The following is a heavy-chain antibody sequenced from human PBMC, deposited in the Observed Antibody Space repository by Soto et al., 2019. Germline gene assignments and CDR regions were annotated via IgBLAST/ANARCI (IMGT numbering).Heavy chain of an antibody. D-gene: IGHD1-26*01. CDR3: VREAISGPLDF. V-gene: IGHV3-23*01. Sequence: GSLRLSCGASGFTFSDNAMTWVRQAPGKGLEWVSSISDDGDSTYYADSVKGRFTVSRDNSKNTLYLEVNSLRHEDTATYYCVREAISGPLDFWGQGTLVTVSS. J-gene: IGHJ4*02. CDR1: GFTFSDNA. CDR2: ISDDGDST.